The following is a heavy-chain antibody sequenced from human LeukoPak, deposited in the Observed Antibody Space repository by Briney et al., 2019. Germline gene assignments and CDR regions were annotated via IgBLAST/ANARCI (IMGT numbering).Heavy chain of an antibody. CDR2: INYGGTT. V-gene: IGHV4-39*01. CDR1: GGTISNSNYD. J-gene: IGHJ4*02. D-gene: IGHD3-10*01. CDR3: ARYVVYGSGKYYFDY. Sequence: PSETLSLTCTVSGGTISNSNYDWSWIRQPPGKELEWIASINYGGTTYYNPSLKSRVTISVDTSKNQFSLRLSSVTAADTAVYLCARYVVYGSGKYYFDYWGQGSLVTVS.